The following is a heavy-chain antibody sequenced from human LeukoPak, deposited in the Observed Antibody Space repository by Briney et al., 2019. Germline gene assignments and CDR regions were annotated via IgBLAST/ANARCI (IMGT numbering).Heavy chain of an antibody. D-gene: IGHD2-8*02. CDR2: IYYSGST. J-gene: IGHJ4*02. CDR1: GGPISSYY. CDR3: AREGYGTGFDF. V-gene: IGHV4-59*01. Sequence: SETLSLTCTVSGGPISSYYWSWIRQPPEKGLEWIGYIYYSGSTNYNPSLKSRVTISVDTSKNQFSLKLSSVTAADTAVYYCAREGYGTGFDFWGQGTLVTVSS.